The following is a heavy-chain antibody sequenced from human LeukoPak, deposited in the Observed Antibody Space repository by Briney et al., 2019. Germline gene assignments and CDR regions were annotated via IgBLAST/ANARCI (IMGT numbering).Heavy chain of an antibody. V-gene: IGHV3-23*01. Sequence: GGSLRLSCAASGFTFSSYSMNWVRQPPGKGLEWVSLISTSGRTHYADSVKGRFTISRDNSKNTLYLQMNTLRVDDTAIYYCAKDLDSSGSYESPGDYWGQGTQVTVSS. CDR3: AKDLDSSGSYESPGDY. CDR2: ISTSGRT. J-gene: IGHJ4*02. CDR1: GFTFSSYS. D-gene: IGHD6-19*01.